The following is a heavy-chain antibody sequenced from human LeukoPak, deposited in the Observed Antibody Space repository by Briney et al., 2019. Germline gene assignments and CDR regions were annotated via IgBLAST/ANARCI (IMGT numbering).Heavy chain of an antibody. J-gene: IGHJ4*02. V-gene: IGHV1-2*02. D-gene: IGHD2-21*02. CDR2: INLNSGGT. CDR3: ARVAGGDWYYFDF. Sequence: ASVKVSCKASGYTFTAYYMHWVRQATGQGLECMGWINLNSGGTNSAQKFQGRVTMTRDTSISAAYMELSRLGSDDTAVYYCARVAGGDWYYFDFWGQGTLVTVSS. CDR1: GYTFTAYY.